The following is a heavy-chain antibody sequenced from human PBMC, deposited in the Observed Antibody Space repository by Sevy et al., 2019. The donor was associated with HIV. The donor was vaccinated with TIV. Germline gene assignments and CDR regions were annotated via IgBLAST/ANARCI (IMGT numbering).Heavy chain of an antibody. Sequence: GGSLRLSCAASGFTFNSYWMNWIRQAPGKGLEWVANIKQDGSEKYYVDSVKGRFTISRDNAKNSLYLEMNTLRAEDTAVYYCATSGGETWGQGTLVTVSS. CDR2: IKQDGSEK. CDR3: ATSGGET. V-gene: IGHV3-7*01. D-gene: IGHD3-16*01. J-gene: IGHJ5*02. CDR1: GFTFNSYW.